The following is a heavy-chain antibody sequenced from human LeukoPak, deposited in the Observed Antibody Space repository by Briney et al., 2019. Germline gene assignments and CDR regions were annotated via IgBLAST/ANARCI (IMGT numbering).Heavy chain of an antibody. CDR1: GFTFSSYG. J-gene: IGHJ4*02. Sequence: GRSLRLSCAASGFTFSSYGMHWVRQAPGKGLEWVAVIWYDGSNKYYADSVKGRFTISRDNSKNTLYLQMNSLRAEDMAVYYCARGRDFWSGYYWGYYFDYWGQGALVTVSS. D-gene: IGHD3-3*01. CDR3: ARGRDFWSGYYWGYYFDY. CDR2: IWYDGSNK. V-gene: IGHV3-33*01.